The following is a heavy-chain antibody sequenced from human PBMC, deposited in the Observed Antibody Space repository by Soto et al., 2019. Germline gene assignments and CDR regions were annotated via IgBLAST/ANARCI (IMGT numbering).Heavy chain of an antibody. V-gene: IGHV1-3*01. CDR3: ARGQRAGMGV. CDR1: GYSFTTYA. J-gene: IGHJ6*02. CDR2: INAGNGNT. Sequence: QVQLVQSGAEVKKPGASVKVSCKASGYSFTTYAIHWVRQAPGQRLEWMGWINAGNGNTKDSQRFQGSVTITRDTTASTAYVELSRLRSEGSAVYYCARGQRAGMGVWGQGTTVTVSS.